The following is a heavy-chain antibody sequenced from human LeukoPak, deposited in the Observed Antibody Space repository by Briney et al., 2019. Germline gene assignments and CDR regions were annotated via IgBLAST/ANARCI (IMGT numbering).Heavy chain of an antibody. CDR3: VKGDVYTSSGLDY. CDR2: ISSNGVNT. V-gene: IGHV3-64D*06. Sequence: GRSLRLSCSASGFSFSSYTMHWVRQAPGKGLEYVSGISSNGVNTYYPDSVKGRFTISRDNSKNTLYLQMSSLRPEDTAVYSCVKGDVYTSSGLDYWGQGTLVSVSS. D-gene: IGHD3-16*01. CDR1: GFSFSSYT. J-gene: IGHJ4*02.